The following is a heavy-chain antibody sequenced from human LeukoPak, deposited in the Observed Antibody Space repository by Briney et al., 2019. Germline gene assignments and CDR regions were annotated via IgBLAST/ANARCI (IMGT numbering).Heavy chain of an antibody. CDR3: ARSDYGGPTGGWFDP. D-gene: IGHD4-23*01. Sequence: GESLKISCKGSGYSFPSYWIAWVRQLPGKGLEWMGIIYPGDSDTRYSPSFQGQVTISADKSISTAYLQWSSLKASDTAMYYCARSDYGGPTGGWFDPWGQGTLVTVS. CDR2: IYPGDSDT. V-gene: IGHV5-51*01. J-gene: IGHJ5*02. CDR1: GYSFPSYW.